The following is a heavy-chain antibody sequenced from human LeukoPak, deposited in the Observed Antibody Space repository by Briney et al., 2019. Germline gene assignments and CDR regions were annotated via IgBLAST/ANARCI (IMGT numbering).Heavy chain of an antibody. V-gene: IGHV3-7*04. CDR3: ARDMRGDGFDI. J-gene: IGHJ3*02. D-gene: IGHD2-2*01. CDR1: GFTFSSFW. Sequence: GGSLILSCAASGFTFSSFWMTWVRQAPGKGLEWVANIRQDGSEKYYVDSVEGRFTISRDNAKKSLFLQMNSLRVEDTAVYYCARDMRGDGFDICGQGTMVTVSS. CDR2: IRQDGSEK.